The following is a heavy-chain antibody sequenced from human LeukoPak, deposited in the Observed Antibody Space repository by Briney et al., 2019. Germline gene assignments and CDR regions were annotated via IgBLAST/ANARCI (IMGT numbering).Heavy chain of an antibody. Sequence: SQTLSLTCTVSGGSISSGGYYWNWIRPPPEKGLEWIGEINHSGSTNYNPSLKSRVTISVDTSKNQFSLKLSSVTAADTAVYYCARRNGDYDSSKFDYWGQGTLVTVSS. CDR2: INHSGST. V-gene: IGHV4-30-2*01. D-gene: IGHD3-22*01. J-gene: IGHJ4*02. CDR1: GGSISSGGYY. CDR3: ARRNGDYDSSKFDY.